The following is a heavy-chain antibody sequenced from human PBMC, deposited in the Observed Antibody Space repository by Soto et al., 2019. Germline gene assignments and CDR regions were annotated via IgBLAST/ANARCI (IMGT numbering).Heavy chain of an antibody. CDR3: AKDVNDRDYFDH. D-gene: IGHD3-22*01. CDR2: ISYSGGST. J-gene: IGHJ4*02. Sequence: GGSLRLSCAASGFTFSSYAMSWVRQAPGKGLEWVSLISYSGGSTYYADSVKGRFTISRDNSKNTLYLQMNSLRAEDTAVYYCAKDVNDRDYFDHWGQGTLVTVSS. CDR1: GFTFSSYA. V-gene: IGHV3-23*01.